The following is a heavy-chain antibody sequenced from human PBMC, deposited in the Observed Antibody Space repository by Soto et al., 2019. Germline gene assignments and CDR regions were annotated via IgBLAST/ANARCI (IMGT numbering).Heavy chain of an antibody. Sequence: EVQLVESGGGLVQPGGSLRLSCVASGFTFWGDWMSWVRQAPGKGLEWVANIKQDGSAKQYLDSVRGRFTISRDNSKNSVYLQMNSLRAEDTALYYFARDFYGGFSYGPGDNWGQGTLVNVSS. CDR3: ARDFYGGFSYGPGDN. CDR1: GFTFWGDW. J-gene: IGHJ4*02. D-gene: IGHD2-15*01. V-gene: IGHV3-7*01. CDR2: IKQDGSAK.